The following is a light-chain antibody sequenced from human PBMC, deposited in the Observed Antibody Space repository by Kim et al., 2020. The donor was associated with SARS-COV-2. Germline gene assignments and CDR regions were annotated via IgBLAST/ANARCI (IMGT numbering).Light chain of an antibody. Sequence: GHRVTISCSGSSSNIGSNSVNCYQQVPGTAPTVLIYNNNQRPSGVPDRFSASKSGTSASLAISGLQSEDEADYYCSSWDDTLSGWVFGGGTQLTVL. CDR2: NNN. J-gene: IGLJ3*02. V-gene: IGLV1-44*01. CDR3: SSWDDTLSGWV. CDR1: SSNIGSNS.